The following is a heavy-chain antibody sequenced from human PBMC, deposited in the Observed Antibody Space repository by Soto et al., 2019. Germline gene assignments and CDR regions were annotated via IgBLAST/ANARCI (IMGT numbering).Heavy chain of an antibody. CDR2: MSSDGSKI. J-gene: IGHJ4*02. V-gene: IGHV3-30*18. D-gene: IGHD1-26*01. CDR1: GFDFTYYA. Sequence: QVQLVESGGGAVQPGESLRLSCVASGFDFTYYAMHWVRQAPGKGLESVAVMSSDGSKIQHTDSVKGRFTISRDNSKNTLYLQMNSLRKEDTAVYFCAQDEGVGGTLGLFDYWGQGTLVSVSS. CDR3: AQDEGVGGTLGLFDY.